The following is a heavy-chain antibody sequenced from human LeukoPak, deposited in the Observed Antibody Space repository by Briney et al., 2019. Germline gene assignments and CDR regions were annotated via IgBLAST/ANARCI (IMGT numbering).Heavy chain of an antibody. CDR1: GFTFSSYA. Sequence: PGGSLRLSCAASGFTFSSYAMHWVRQAPGKGLEWVAVISYDGSNKYYADSVKGRFTISRDNSKNTLYLQVNSLRAEDTAVYYCARGIAAMYYFDYWGQGTLVTVSS. CDR3: ARGIAAMYYFDY. D-gene: IGHD6-13*01. CDR2: ISYDGSNK. V-gene: IGHV3-30-3*01. J-gene: IGHJ4*02.